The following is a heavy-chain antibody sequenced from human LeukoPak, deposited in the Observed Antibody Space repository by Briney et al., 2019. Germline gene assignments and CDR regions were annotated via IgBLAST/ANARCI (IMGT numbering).Heavy chain of an antibody. J-gene: IGHJ4*02. CDR3: AKDANFLRSSGYLIPIDF. CDR2: ISGNGLGT. D-gene: IGHD3-22*01. V-gene: IGHV3-23*01. Sequence: GGSLRLSCAASGFTFSSYWMHWVRQAPGKGLEWVAAISGNGLGTYYADSVKGRFNISRDNSRNTLYLHMNSLRIEDTAFYYCAKDANFLRSSGYLIPIDFWGQGTLVTVSS. CDR1: GFTFSSYW.